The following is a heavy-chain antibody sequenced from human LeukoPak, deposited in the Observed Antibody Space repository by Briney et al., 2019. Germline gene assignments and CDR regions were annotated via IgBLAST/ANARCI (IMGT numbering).Heavy chain of an antibody. CDR2: INPNSGGT. CDR3: ARVIPQKWELPGKWFDP. D-gene: IGHD1-26*01. J-gene: IGHJ5*02. Sequence: ASAKVSCKASGYTFTGYYIHWVRQAPGQGLEWMGWINPNSGGTNYAQKFQGRVTMTTDTSTSTASMELRSLRSDDTAVYYCARVIPQKWELPGKWFDPWGQGTLVTVSS. CDR1: GYTFTGYY. V-gene: IGHV1-2*02.